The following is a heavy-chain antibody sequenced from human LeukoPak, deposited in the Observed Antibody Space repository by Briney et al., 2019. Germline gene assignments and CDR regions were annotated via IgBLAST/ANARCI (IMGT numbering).Heavy chain of an antibody. CDR3: AKATLSGVDYFDH. V-gene: IGHV3-43*01. Sequence: PGGSLRLSCAASGFTFDDYTIHWVRQPPGKGLERVSLITWDGDVTHYADSVKGRFTISRDNSKNSLYLQMNSLRGDDAALYYCAKATLSGVDYFDHWGQGTLVTVSS. D-gene: IGHD6-25*01. CDR2: ITWDGDVT. CDR1: GFTFDDYT. J-gene: IGHJ4*02.